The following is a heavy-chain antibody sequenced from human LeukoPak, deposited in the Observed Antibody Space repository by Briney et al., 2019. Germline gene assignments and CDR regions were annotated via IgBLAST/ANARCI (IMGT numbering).Heavy chain of an antibody. V-gene: IGHV4-39*07. CDR3: AGASGGYYNNWFDP. Sequence: SETLSLTCTVSGGSINSSSYYWGWIRQPPGKGLEWIGTIYYSGSTNYNPSLKSRVTISVDTSKNQFSLKVSSVTAAGTAVYYCAGASGGYYNNWFDPWGQGTLVTVSS. D-gene: IGHD3-22*01. CDR1: GGSINSSSYY. CDR2: IYYSGST. J-gene: IGHJ5*02.